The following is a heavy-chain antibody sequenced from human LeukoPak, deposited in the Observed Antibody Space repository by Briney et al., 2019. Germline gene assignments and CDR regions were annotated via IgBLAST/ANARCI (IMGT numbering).Heavy chain of an antibody. CDR3: AKGDYYDPKLDY. V-gene: IGHV3-23*01. D-gene: IGHD3-22*01. Sequence: PGGSLRLSCAASGFTFSSYAMSCVRQAPGKGLEWVSGISASGGATYYADPVRGRFTISRENSKNTLYLQMNSLRAEDMAVYYCAKGDYYDPKLDYWGQGTLVTFSS. CDR1: GFTFSSYA. CDR2: ISASGGAT. J-gene: IGHJ4*02.